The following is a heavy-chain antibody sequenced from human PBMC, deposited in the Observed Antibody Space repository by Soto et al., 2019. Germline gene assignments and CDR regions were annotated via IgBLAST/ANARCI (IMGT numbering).Heavy chain of an antibody. CDR1: GGTFSIYS. V-gene: IGHV1-69*05. J-gene: IGHJ6*02. D-gene: IGHD3-3*01. Sequence: ASVEVSCKASGGTFSIYSISWVRQAPGQGLEWMGWIIANNGTANYAQKLQGRVTMTTDESTSTAYMELRSLRSDDTAVYYCARGYDLWSGYADTDVWGQGTTVTVSS. CDR3: ARGYDLWSGYADTDV. CDR2: IIANNGTA.